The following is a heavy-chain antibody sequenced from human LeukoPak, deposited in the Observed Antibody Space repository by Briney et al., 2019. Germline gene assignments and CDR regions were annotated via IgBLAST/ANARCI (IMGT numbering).Heavy chain of an antibody. J-gene: IGHJ6*03. CDR2: INHSGST. CDR3: ARLDCSSTSCYLSRVYYYYMDV. D-gene: IGHD2-2*01. Sequence: SETLSLTCAVYGGSFSGYYWSWIRQPPGKGLEWIGEINHSGSTNYNPSLKSRVTISVETSKNKFSLKLSSVTAADTAVYYCARLDCSSTSCYLSRVYYYYMDVWGKGTTVTVSS. V-gene: IGHV4-34*01. CDR1: GGSFSGYY.